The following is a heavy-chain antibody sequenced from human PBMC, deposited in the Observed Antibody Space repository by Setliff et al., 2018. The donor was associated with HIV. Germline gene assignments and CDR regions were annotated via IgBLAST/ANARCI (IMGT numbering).Heavy chain of an antibody. V-gene: IGHV1-69*05. CDR3: ARLEYYYESSGYYYDY. CDR2: IIPMFGTT. Sequence: ASVKVSCKASGGSFSSYAISWVRQAPGQGLEWMGRIIPMFGTTNYAQKFQGRVTITRDTSASTAYMELSSLRSEDTAVYYCARLEYYYESSGYYYDYWGQGTLVTVSS. D-gene: IGHD3-22*01. CDR1: GGSFSSYA. J-gene: IGHJ4*02.